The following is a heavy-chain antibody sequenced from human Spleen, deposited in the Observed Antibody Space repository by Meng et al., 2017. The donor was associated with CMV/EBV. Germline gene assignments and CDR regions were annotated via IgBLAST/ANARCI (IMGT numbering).Heavy chain of an antibody. CDR2: INPINGAT. CDR1: GYTFTDKY. Sequence: ASVKVSCKASGYTFTDKYLHWVRQTPGHGLEWMGWINPINGATNYAQKFQGRVTMTSDTSISTAYVHLNRLTSDDTAVFYCATGYEYDDYFFDYWGPRPLVTVSS. V-gene: IGHV1-2*02. J-gene: IGHJ4*01. D-gene: IGHD3-16*01. CDR3: ATGYEYDDYFFDY.